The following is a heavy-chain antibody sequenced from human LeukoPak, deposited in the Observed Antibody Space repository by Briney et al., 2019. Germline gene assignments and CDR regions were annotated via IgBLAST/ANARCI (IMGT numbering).Heavy chain of an antibody. CDR1: GGSISSFH. J-gene: IGHJ4*02. CDR2: IYDSGST. CDR3: ARTYSGRSYYFDC. Sequence: PSETLSLTCTVSGGSISSFHCSWIRQPPGKGLEHIGNIYDSGSTYYNPSLKSRVTISVDTSKNQFSLKLSSVTAADTAVYYCARTYSGRSYYFDCWGQGTLVTVSS. D-gene: IGHD1-26*01. V-gene: IGHV4-59*01.